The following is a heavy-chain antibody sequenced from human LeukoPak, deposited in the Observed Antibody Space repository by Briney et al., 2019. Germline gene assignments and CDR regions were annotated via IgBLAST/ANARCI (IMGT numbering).Heavy chain of an antibody. J-gene: IGHJ5*02. CDR1: GGSVSSGSYY. Sequence: SETLSLTCTVYGGSVSSGSYYWSWIRQPPGKGLEWIGYIYYSGSTNYNPSLKSRVTISVDTPKNQFSLKLSSVTAADTAVYYCARQNYDILTGYHNWFDPWGQGTLVTVSS. CDR2: IYYSGST. CDR3: ARQNYDILTGYHNWFDP. V-gene: IGHV4-61*01. D-gene: IGHD3-9*01.